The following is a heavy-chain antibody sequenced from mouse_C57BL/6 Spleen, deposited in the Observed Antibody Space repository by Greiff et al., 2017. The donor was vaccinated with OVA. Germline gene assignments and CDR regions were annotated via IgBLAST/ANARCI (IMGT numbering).Heavy chain of an antibody. J-gene: IGHJ4*01. CDR1: GFTFSSYG. D-gene: IGHD1-1*01. CDR3: ARQYYGSSYNYYAMDY. Sequence: EVMLVESGGDLVKPGGSLKLSCAASGFTFSSYGMSWVRQTPDKRLEWVATISSGGSYTYYPDSVKGRFTISRDNAKNTLYLQMSSLKSEDTAMYYCARQYYGSSYNYYAMDYWGQGTSVTVSS. CDR2: ISSGGSYT. V-gene: IGHV5-6*01.